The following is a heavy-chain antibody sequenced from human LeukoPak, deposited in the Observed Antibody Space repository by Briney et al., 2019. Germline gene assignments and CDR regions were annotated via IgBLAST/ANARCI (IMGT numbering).Heavy chain of an antibody. Sequence: GGSLRLSCAASGFTSSSYAMSWVRQAPGKGLKWVSGISSGGSTYYADSVKGRFTISRDNSKNTLFLQMNSLRAEDTAVYYCAKDTYSSSPYYFDYWGQGTLVTVSS. D-gene: IGHD6-6*01. J-gene: IGHJ4*02. CDR3: AKDTYSSSPYYFDY. V-gene: IGHV3-23*01. CDR1: GFTSSSYA. CDR2: ISSGGST.